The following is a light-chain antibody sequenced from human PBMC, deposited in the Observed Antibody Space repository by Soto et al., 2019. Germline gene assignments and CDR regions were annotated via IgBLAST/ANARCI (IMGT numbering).Light chain of an antibody. J-gene: IGKJ4*01. Sequence: EIVLTQSTGTLSLSPGERATLSCRASQSVSSTYLAWYQQKPGQAPSLLIDGASRRATGIPDRFSGSGSGTDFTLTISGLEPEEFAVYYCQQYERSPTTFGGGTKVEFK. CDR1: QSVSSTY. CDR3: QQYERSPTT. CDR2: GAS. V-gene: IGKV3-20*01.